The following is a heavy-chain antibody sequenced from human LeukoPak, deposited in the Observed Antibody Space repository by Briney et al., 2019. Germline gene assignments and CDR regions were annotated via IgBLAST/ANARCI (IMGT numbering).Heavy chain of an antibody. V-gene: IGHV3-48*04. CDR2: IGTSTT. J-gene: IGHJ4*02. Sequence: GGSLRLSCAASGFTFSSYSLNWVRQAPGKGLEWVAYIGTSTTHYADSVRGRFTISRDNAENSLFLHMNSLRVDDTAVYYCARESRTQSSLNVWGQGTLVTVSS. D-gene: IGHD6-19*01. CDR3: ARESRTQSSLNV. CDR1: GFTFSSYS.